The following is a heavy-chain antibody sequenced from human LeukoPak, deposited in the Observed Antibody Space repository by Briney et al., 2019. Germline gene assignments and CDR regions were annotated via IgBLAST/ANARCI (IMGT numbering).Heavy chain of an antibody. Sequence: GGSLRLSCAASGFTFSSYGMHWVRQAPGKGLEWVAVISYDGSNKYYADSVKGRFTISRDNSKNTLYLQMNSLRAEDTAVYYCAKALEEAFDYWGQGTLVTVSS. CDR3: AKALEEAFDY. CDR2: ISYDGSNK. J-gene: IGHJ4*02. V-gene: IGHV3-30*18. CDR1: GFTFSSYG.